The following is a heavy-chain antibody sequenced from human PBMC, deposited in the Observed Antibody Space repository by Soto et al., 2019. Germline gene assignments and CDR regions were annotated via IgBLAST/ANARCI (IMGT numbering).Heavy chain of an antibody. Sequence: PGECLTSTCTGSGDSFVPSWIGWVRQMPGKGLEWMGIIYPIDSDTRYSPSFQGQVTISVDKSISTAYLQWSSLRASDSAMYYCAIFGSGSPYFDYWGQGTLVTVSS. CDR3: AIFGSGSPYFDY. J-gene: IGHJ4*02. CDR1: GDSFVPSW. V-gene: IGHV5-51*01. D-gene: IGHD3-10*01. CDR2: IYPIDSDT.